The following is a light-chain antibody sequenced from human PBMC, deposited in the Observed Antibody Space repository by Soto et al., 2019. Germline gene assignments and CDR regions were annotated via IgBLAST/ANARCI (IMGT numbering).Light chain of an antibody. CDR1: HSFSSN. J-gene: IGKJ1*01. Sequence: EIVMTQSPATLSVSPGERATLSCRASHSFSSNLAWFQQKPGQAPRLLIYGASTRDTGIPARFSGSGSGTDFTLTISSLQPEDFATYYCQQSYSTRTFGQGTKVDIK. CDR3: QQSYSTRT. CDR2: GAS. V-gene: IGKV3-15*01.